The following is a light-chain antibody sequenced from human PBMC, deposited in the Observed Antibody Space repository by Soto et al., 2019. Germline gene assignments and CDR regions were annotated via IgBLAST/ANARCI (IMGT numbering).Light chain of an antibody. V-gene: IGKV3-20*01. CDR3: RQYGSSPLT. Sequence: EILLTQSPGTLSLSPGERATLSCRASQSVSTNYLAWYQQKPGQAPKVLIYRASSRATGVPDRFSGSGSGTDFTLTITRLEPEDFEVYYCRQYGSSPLTFGGGTKVDIK. J-gene: IGKJ4*01. CDR1: QSVSTNY. CDR2: RAS.